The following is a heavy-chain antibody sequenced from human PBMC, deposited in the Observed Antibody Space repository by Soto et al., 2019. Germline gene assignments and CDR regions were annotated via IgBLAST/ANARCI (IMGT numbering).Heavy chain of an antibody. Sequence: SVKVSCKASGGTFSSYAISWVRQAPGQGLEWMGGIIPIFGTANYAQKFQGRVTITADESTSTAYMELSSLRSDDTAVYYCAREGDMKFHSDSSDEPGYWGQGTLVTVSS. J-gene: IGHJ4*02. CDR3: AREGDMKFHSDSSDEPGY. D-gene: IGHD3-22*01. V-gene: IGHV1-69*13. CDR1: GGTFSSYA. CDR2: IIPIFGTA.